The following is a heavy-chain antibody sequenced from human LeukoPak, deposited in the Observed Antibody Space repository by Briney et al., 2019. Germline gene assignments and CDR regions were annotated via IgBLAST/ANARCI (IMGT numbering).Heavy chain of an antibody. Sequence: ASVKVSCKASGGTFSSYAISWVRQAPGQGLEWMGGIIPIFGTANYAQKFQGRVTITADESTSTAYMELGSLRSEDTAVYYCARDQSPYYGDYDLGAFDIWGQGTMVTVSS. J-gene: IGHJ3*02. D-gene: IGHD4-17*01. CDR2: IIPIFGTA. V-gene: IGHV1-69*01. CDR3: ARDQSPYYGDYDLGAFDI. CDR1: GGTFSSYA.